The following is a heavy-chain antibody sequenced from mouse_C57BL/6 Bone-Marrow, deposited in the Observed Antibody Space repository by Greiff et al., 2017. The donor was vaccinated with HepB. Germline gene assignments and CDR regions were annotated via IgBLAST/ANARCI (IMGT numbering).Heavy chain of an antibody. CDR1: GYTFTSYW. D-gene: IGHD2-4*01. V-gene: IGHV1-52*01. CDR2: IEPSDSDT. Sequence: QVQLQQPGAELVRPGSSVKLSCKASGYTFTSYWMHWVKQRPIQGLEWIGNIEPSDSDTHYNQKFKDKATLTVDKSSSPAYMQLSSLTSEDSAVYYCARNDSDDGGVAYWDQGNVVTVSA. J-gene: IGHJ3*01. CDR3: ARNDSDDGGVAY.